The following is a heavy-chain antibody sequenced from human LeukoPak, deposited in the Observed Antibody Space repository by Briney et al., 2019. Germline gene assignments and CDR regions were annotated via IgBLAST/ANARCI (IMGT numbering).Heavy chain of an antibody. CDR1: GGSISSSSYY. CDR3: VRGGGYDYRFDC. D-gene: IGHD5-12*01. CDR2: IYYSGST. V-gene: IGHV4-39*07. J-gene: IGHJ4*02. Sequence: PSETLSLTCTVSGGSISSSSYYWGWIRQPPGKGLEWIGSIYYSGSTYYNPSLKSRVTISVDTSKNQFSLKLSSVTAADTAVYYCVRGGGYDYRFDCWGQGTLVAVSS.